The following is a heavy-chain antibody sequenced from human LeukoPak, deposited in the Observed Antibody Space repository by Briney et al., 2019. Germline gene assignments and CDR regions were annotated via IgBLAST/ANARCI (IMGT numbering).Heavy chain of an antibody. CDR3: AFGPLQYYYMDV. Sequence: ASLKVSCKASGYTFTSYVISWVRQAPGQGLEWMGCISAYNGHTNYAQNFQGRVTMTTDTSPSTAYMELRNLRSDDTAVYYCAFGPLQYYYMDVWGKGTTVTVSS. D-gene: IGHD3/OR15-3a*01. CDR2: ISAYNGHT. V-gene: IGHV1-18*01. J-gene: IGHJ6*03. CDR1: GYTFTSYV.